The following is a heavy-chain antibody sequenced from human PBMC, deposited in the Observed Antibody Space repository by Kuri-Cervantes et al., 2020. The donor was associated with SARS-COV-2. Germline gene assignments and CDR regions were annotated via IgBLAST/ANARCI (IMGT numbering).Heavy chain of an antibody. CDR1: GYTFTSYG. J-gene: IGHJ6*02. Sequence: SVKVSFKASGYTFTSYGISWVRQAPGQGLEWMGGIIPIFGTANYAQKFQGRVTITADKSTSTAYMELSSLRSEDTPVYYCARDVKAVVVVAATLGLYYYYYGMDVWGQGTTVTVSS. CDR3: ARDVKAVVVVAATLGLYYYYYGMDV. D-gene: IGHD2-15*01. CDR2: IIPIFGTA. V-gene: IGHV1-69*06.